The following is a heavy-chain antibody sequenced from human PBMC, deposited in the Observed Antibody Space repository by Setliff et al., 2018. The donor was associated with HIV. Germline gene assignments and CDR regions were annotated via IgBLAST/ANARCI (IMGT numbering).Heavy chain of an antibody. D-gene: IGHD5-12*01. Sequence: SVKVSCKASGGTFRSYAISWVRQAPGQGLEWMGGSIPILGLTNYPQKFQGRVTITADESTSTAYMELSSLRSEDTALYYCARDLGATNAFDIWGQGTMVTVSS. J-gene: IGHJ3*02. V-gene: IGHV1-69*10. CDR1: GGTFRSYA. CDR3: ARDLGATNAFDI. CDR2: SIPILGLT.